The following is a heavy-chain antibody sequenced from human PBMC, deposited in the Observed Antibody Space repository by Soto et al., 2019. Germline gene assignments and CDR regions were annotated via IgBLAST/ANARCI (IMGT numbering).Heavy chain of an antibody. V-gene: IGHV3-30*18. D-gene: IGHD3-3*01. CDR1: GFTFSSYG. CDR3: AKPSSGNYDFWSGYQKSEFDY. Sequence: QVQLVESGGGVVQPGRSLRLSCAASGFTFSSYGMHWVRQAPGKGLEWVAVISYAGDNKYYADSVKGRFTISRDNSKNTLYLQMNSLRAEDTTVYYCAKPSSGNYDFWSGYQKSEFDYWGQGTLVTVSS. CDR2: ISYAGDNK. J-gene: IGHJ4*02.